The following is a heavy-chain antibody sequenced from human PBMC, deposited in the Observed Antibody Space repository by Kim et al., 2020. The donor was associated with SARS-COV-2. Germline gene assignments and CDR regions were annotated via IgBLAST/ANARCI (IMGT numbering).Heavy chain of an antibody. CDR2: IYYSGST. CDR1: GGSISSYY. D-gene: IGHD3-10*01. J-gene: IGHJ5*02. V-gene: IGHV4-59*01. Sequence: SETLSLTCTVSGGSISSYYWSWIRQPPGKGLEWIGYIYYSGSTNYNPSLKSRVTISVDTSKNQFSLKLSSVTAADTAVYYCARGIPYYYGSGTVNWFDPWGQGTLVTVSS. CDR3: ARGIPYYYGSGTVNWFDP.